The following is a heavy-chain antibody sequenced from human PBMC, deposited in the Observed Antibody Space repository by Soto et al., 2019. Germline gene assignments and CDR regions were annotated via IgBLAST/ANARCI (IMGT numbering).Heavy chain of an antibody. CDR1: GFTFSSYW. D-gene: IGHD4-17*01. V-gene: IGHV3-74*01. Sequence: EVQLVESGRGLVQPGGSLRLSCAASGFTFSSYWMHWVRQAPGKGLVWVSRINSDGSSTSYADSVKGRFTISRDNAKNTLYLQMNSLRAEDTAVYYCARGGPSTVTTPFDYWGQGTLVTVSS. CDR2: INSDGSST. CDR3: ARGGPSTVTTPFDY. J-gene: IGHJ4*02.